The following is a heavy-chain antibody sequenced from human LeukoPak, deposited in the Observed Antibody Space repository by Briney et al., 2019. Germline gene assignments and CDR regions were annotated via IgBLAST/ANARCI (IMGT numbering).Heavy chain of an antibody. CDR3: ARGRIVVVTAPFDY. D-gene: IGHD2-21*02. V-gene: IGHV3-30*04. CDR1: GFTFSSYA. J-gene: IGHJ4*02. CDR2: ISYDGSNK. Sequence: GGSLRLSCAASGFTFSSYAMHWVRQAPGKGLEWVAVISYDGSNKYYADSVKGRFTISRDNSKNTLYLQMNSLRAEDTAVYYCARGRIVVVTAPFDYWGQGTLVTVSS.